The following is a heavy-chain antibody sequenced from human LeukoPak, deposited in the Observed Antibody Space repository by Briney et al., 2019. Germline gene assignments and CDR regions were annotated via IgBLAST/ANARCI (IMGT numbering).Heavy chain of an antibody. D-gene: IGHD6-19*01. V-gene: IGHV1-2*02. Sequence: GASVKVSCKASGYTFTGYYMHWVRQAPGQGLEWMGWINPNSGGTNYAQKFQGRVTMTRGTSISTAYMELSRLRSDDTAVYYCATIPHPFADSGWFPRGAFDIWGQGTMVTVSS. CDR3: ATIPHPFADSGWFPRGAFDI. CDR1: GYTFTGYY. J-gene: IGHJ3*02. CDR2: INPNSGGT.